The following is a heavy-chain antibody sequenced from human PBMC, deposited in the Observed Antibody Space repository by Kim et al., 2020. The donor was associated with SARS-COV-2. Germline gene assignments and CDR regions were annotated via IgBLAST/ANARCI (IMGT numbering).Heavy chain of an antibody. V-gene: IGHV3-21*01. Sequence: GGSLRLSCAASGFTFSSYSMNWVRQAPGKGLEWVSSISSSSSYIYYADSVKGRFTISRDNAKNSLYLQMNSLRAEDTAVYYCARDLGYDLTGTIWGQGTLVTVSS. CDR3: ARDLGYDLTGTI. CDR1: GFTFSSYS. D-gene: IGHD5-12*01. J-gene: IGHJ4*02. CDR2: ISSSSSYI.